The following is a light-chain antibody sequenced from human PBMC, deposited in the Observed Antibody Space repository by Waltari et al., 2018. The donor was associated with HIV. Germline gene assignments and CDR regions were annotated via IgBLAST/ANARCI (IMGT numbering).Light chain of an antibody. CDR1: QNINNY. Sequence: DIQMTQSPSSLSASVGDSVTITCRASQNINNYLNWYQQKPGKAPKLLIYAASSLQTGVPSRFSGSGSGTDFTLTISSLQPEDFATYYCQQSSSTPQTFGQGTKVEIK. CDR2: AAS. J-gene: IGKJ1*01. CDR3: QQSSSTPQT. V-gene: IGKV1-39*01.